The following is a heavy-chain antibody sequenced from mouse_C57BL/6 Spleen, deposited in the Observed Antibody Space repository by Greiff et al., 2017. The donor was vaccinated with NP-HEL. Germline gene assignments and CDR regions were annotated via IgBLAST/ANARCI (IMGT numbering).Heavy chain of an antibody. J-gene: IGHJ2*01. Sequence: QVQLKQSGPELVKPGASVSISCKASGYAFSSSWMNWVKPRPGKGTELIGRIYPGDGDTNYNGKFPGKATLTADKASSTAYMQLSSLTSEDSAVYFCARQGYYGSSYEGDYWGQGTTLTVST. V-gene: IGHV1-82*01. CDR2: IYPGDGDT. D-gene: IGHD1-1*01. CDR1: GYAFSSSW. CDR3: ARQGYYGSSYEGDY.